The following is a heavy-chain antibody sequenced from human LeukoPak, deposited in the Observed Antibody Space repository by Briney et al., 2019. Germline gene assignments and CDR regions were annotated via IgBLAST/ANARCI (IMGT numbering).Heavy chain of an antibody. D-gene: IGHD6-13*01. J-gene: IGHJ4*02. CDR2: INPNSSGT. Sequence: ASVKVSCKASGYTFTGYYMHWVRQAPGQGLEWMGWINPNSSGTNYAQKFQGRVTMTRDTSISTAYMELSRLRSDDTAVYYCARDVYSSSWLPGDYWGQGTLVTVSS. V-gene: IGHV1-2*02. CDR3: ARDVYSSSWLPGDY. CDR1: GYTFTGYY.